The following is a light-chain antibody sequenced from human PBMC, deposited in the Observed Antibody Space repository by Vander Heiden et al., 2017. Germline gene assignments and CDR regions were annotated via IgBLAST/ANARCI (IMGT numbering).Light chain of an antibody. V-gene: IGKV1-39*01. Sequence: DIQITQSPSSLSASVGDRVTITCRASQSISSYLNWYQQKPGKAPKLLIYAASSLQSGVPSRFSGSGSGTDFTLTISSLQPEDFATYYCQQSDSTPTFGGGTKVEIK. CDR2: AAS. J-gene: IGKJ4*01. CDR1: QSISSY. CDR3: QQSDSTPT.